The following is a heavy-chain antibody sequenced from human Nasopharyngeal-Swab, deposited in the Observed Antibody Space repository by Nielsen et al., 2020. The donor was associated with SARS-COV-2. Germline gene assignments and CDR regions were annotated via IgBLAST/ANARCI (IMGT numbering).Heavy chain of an antibody. CDR1: GFTFSDYY. V-gene: IGHV3-11*01. CDR3: ARDDSSGYYGY. D-gene: IGHD3-22*01. CDR2: ISGRGSTI. J-gene: IGHJ4*02. Sequence: GESLKISCAASGFTFSDYYMSWIRQAPGKGLEGVSYISGRGSTIYYADSVKGRFTMSRDNAKTSVYLQMNSLRAEDTAVYYCARDDSSGYYGYWGQGTLVTVSS.